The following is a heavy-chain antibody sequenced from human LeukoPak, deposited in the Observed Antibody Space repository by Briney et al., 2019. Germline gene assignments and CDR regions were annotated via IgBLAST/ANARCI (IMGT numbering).Heavy chain of an antibody. CDR3: ARGGRSNIVVVPAAHTYDY. V-gene: IGHV1-18*04. J-gene: IGHJ4*02. CDR2: ISAYNGNT. Sequence: ASVKLSFKASGYTFTSYGISWVRQAPGQGLEWMRWISAYNGNTNYAQKLQGRVTMTTDTSTSTAYMELRSLRSDDTAVYYCARGGRSNIVVVPAAHTYDYWGQGTLVTVSS. CDR1: GYTFTSYG. D-gene: IGHD2-2*01.